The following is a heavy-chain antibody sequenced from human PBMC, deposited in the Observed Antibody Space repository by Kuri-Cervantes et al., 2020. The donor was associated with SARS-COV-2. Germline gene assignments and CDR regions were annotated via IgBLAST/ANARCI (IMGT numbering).Heavy chain of an antibody. CDR3: AKDSPEIVVVPAAPLYFDL. CDR2: ISYDGSNK. D-gene: IGHD2-2*01. J-gene: IGHJ2*01. Sequence: GGSLRLSCAASGFTFSSYAMHWVRQAPGKGLEWVAVISYDGSNKYYADSVKGRFTISRDNSKNTPYLQMNSLRAEDTAVYYCAKDSPEIVVVPAAPLYFDLWGRGTLVTVSS. CDR1: GFTFSSYA. V-gene: IGHV3-30-3*01.